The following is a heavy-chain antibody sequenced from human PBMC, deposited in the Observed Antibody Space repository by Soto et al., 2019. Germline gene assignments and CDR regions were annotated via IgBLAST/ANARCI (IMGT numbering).Heavy chain of an antibody. CDR2: ISGGGSTT. CDR1: GFTFSSYA. CDR3: ARDQAAGGTISRYFQD. D-gene: IGHD6-13*01. Sequence: EVQLLESGGSLVQPEGSLRLSCEASGFTFSSYAMSWVRQAPGKGLEWVSGISGGGSTTYYADSVKGRFTISRDNSKNTLYLQVNSLRAEDTAVYYCARDQAAGGTISRYFQDWGQGTLVTVSS. J-gene: IGHJ1*01. V-gene: IGHV3-23*01.